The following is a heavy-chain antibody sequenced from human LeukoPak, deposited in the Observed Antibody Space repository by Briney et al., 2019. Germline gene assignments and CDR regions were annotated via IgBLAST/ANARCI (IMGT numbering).Heavy chain of an antibody. J-gene: IGHJ4*02. V-gene: IGHV3-7*01. CDR2: IKYDGDEE. D-gene: IGHD4/OR15-4a*01. CDR1: GFTFRDFW. CDR3: RSGGAAPGAFDN. Sequence: GGSLRLSCAASGFTFRDFWMSWMRQAPGKGLEWVANIKYDGDEEYYVDSVMGRFTISRDNAKNSLYLQLNSLRVEDTAVYYCRSGGAAPGAFDNWGQGTLVTVSP.